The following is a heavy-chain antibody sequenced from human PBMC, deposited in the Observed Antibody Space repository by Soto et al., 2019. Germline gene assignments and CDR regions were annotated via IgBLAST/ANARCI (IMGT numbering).Heavy chain of an antibody. D-gene: IGHD3-3*02. Sequence: SETLSLTCTVSGGSISRSSYYWGWIRQPPGKGLEWIGSIYYSGSTYYNPSLKSRVTISVDTSKSQFSLKLTSVTAADTAVYYCASPKIAFYNWFDPWGQGTPVTVSS. CDR2: IYYSGST. J-gene: IGHJ5*02. CDR3: ASPKIAFYNWFDP. V-gene: IGHV4-39*01. CDR1: GGSISRSSYY.